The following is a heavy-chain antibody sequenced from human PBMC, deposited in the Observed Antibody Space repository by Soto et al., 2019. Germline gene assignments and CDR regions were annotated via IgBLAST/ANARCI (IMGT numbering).Heavy chain of an antibody. V-gene: IGHV3-48*03. CDR1: GFTFSSYE. CDR3: ARFSYGFDY. D-gene: IGHD5-18*01. CDR2: ISSSGSTI. Sequence: LRLSCAASGFTFSSYEMNWVRQAPGKGLEWVSYISSSGSTIYYADSVKGRFTISRDNAKNSLYLQMNSLRAEDTAVYYCARFSYGFDYWGQGTLVTVSS. J-gene: IGHJ4*02.